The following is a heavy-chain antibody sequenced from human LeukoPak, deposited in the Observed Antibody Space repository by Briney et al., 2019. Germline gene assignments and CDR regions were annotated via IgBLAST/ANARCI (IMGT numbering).Heavy chain of an antibody. CDR2: VNPNSGAT. D-gene: IGHD5-18*01. Sequence: ASVKVSCTASGYTFTAYYIFWARQAPGQRLEWMGWVNPNSGATNYAQMFQGRGTMTSDTSISTVYMELSSLRSEDTAVYYCVVDTAMDEVYWGQGTLVTVSS. V-gene: IGHV1-2*02. CDR1: GYTFTAYY. CDR3: VVDTAMDEVY. J-gene: IGHJ4*02.